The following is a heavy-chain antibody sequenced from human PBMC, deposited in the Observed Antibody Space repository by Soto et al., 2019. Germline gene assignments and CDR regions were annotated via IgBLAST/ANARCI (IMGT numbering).Heavy chain of an antibody. CDR1: GFTFSSYE. V-gene: IGHV3-48*03. CDR2: ISSSGSTI. D-gene: IGHD2-15*01. Sequence: EVQLVESGGGLVQPGGSLRLSCAASGFTFSSYEMSWVRQAPGKGLEWVSYISSSGSTIYYADSVKGRFTISRDNAKNTLYLQMNSRRAEDTAVYYCERDDCGGSCYQGVGGIDYWGQGTLVTVSS. J-gene: IGHJ4*02. CDR3: ERDDCGGSCYQGVGGIDY.